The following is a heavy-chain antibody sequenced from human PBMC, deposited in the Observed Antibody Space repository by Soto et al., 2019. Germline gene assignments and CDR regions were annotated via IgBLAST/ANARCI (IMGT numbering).Heavy chain of an antibody. V-gene: IGHV1-69*01. CDR1: GGTFSSYA. J-gene: IGHJ4*02. CDR3: AREELERGWYWGFFDY. CDR2: IIPIFGTA. D-gene: IGHD6-19*01. Sequence: QVQLVQSGAEVKKPGSSLKVSCKASGGTFSSYAISWVRQAPGQGLEWRGGIIPIFGTANYAQKFQGRVTITADESTSTAYMELSSLRSEDTAVYYCAREELERGWYWGFFDYWGQGTLVTVSS.